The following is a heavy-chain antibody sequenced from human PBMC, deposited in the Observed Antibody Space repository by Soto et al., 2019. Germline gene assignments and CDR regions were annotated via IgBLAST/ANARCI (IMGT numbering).Heavy chain of an antibody. D-gene: IGHD6-13*01. CDR3: ARAPYSSSSYYYYYYGMDV. CDR2: TYYRSKWYN. J-gene: IGHJ6*02. Sequence: SQTLSLTCAISGDSVSSNSAAWNWIRQSPSRGLEWLGRTYYRSKWYNDYAVSVKSRITINPDTSKNQFSLQLNSVTPEDTAVYYCARAPYSSSSYYYYYYGMDVWGQGTTVTVFS. CDR1: GDSVSSNSAA. V-gene: IGHV6-1*01.